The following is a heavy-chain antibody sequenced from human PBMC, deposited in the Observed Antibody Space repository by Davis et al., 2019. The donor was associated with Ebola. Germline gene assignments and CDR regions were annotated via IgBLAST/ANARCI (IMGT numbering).Heavy chain of an antibody. V-gene: IGHV3-64*01. CDR1: GFTFSSYA. J-gene: IGHJ4*02. D-gene: IGHD2-21*02. CDR3: ARVAKTGHIVVVTAIDY. Sequence: GESLKISCAASGFTFSSYAMHWVRQAPGKGLEYVSAISSNGGSTYYANSVKGRFTISRDNSKNTLYLQMGSLRAEDMAVYYCARVAKTGHIVVVTAIDYWGQGTLVTVSS. CDR2: ISSNGGST.